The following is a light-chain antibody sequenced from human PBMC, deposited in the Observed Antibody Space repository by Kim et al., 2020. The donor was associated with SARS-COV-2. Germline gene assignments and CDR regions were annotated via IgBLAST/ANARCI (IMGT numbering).Light chain of an antibody. CDR1: QDISNY. V-gene: IGKV1-27*01. CDR3: QKCYGALT. CDR2: AAS. Sequence: DIQMTQSPSTLSASVGDRVTITCRASQDISNYLAWYQQKPGKVPNLLIFAASTLQSGVPSRFSGSGSGTDFTLTISSLQPEDVATYYCQKCYGALTFGPGTKVDIK. J-gene: IGKJ3*01.